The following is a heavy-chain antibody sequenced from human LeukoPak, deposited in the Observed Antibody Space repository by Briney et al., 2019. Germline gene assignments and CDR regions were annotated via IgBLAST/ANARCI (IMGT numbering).Heavy chain of an antibody. Sequence: GRSLRLSCAASGFTFSSYGMHWVRQAPGKGLEWVAVISYDGSNKYYADSVKGRFTISRDNSKNTLYLQMNSLRAEDTAVYYCAKEGSSGYYYFDYWGQGTLVTVSS. CDR3: AKEGSSGYYYFDY. CDR1: GFTFSSYG. D-gene: IGHD3-22*01. CDR2: ISYDGSNK. V-gene: IGHV3-30*18. J-gene: IGHJ4*02.